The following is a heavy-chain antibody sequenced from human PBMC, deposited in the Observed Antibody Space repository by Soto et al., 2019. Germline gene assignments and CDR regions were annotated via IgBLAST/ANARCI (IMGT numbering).Heavy chain of an antibody. CDR1: GFIFSSYS. D-gene: IGHD1-1*01. CDR3: ARVSVTLERYSDLDY. CDR2: ISPRSDYI. Sequence: EVQLVESGGGLVKPGGSLRLSCAASGFIFSSYSMNWVRQAPGKGLEWVSSISPRSDYIYFAASMRGRFTISRDNAQNSLYLQMNNLRAEDTAVYHCARVSVTLERYSDLDYWGQGTLVTVSS. J-gene: IGHJ4*02. V-gene: IGHV3-21*01.